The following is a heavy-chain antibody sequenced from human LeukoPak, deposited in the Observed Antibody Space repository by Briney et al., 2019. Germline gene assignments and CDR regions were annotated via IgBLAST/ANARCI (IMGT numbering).Heavy chain of an antibody. D-gene: IGHD3-10*01. CDR3: AKWLGSGTYINFDF. J-gene: IGHJ4*02. CDR1: GFSFSTYA. V-gene: IGHV3-23*01. Sequence: GGALRLSCAASGFSFSTYAMTWLRQAPAKGLEWVSTTTDSGGRTHYADVVKGRFTMSRDNSKNTLYLQMNSLRAEDTAVYYCAKWLGSGTYINFDFWGQGTLVTVSS. CDR2: TTDSGGRT.